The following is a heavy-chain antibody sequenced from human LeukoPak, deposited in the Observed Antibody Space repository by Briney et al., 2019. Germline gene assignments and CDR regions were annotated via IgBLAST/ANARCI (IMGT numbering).Heavy chain of an antibody. CDR3: AKNVGGHYDTSGYYLDY. D-gene: IGHD3-22*01. Sequence: GGSLRLSCAASGFTFSSYSMNWVRQAPGKGPAWVAVIWYDGSNEYYADSVKGRFTISRDNSKYTLYLQTNSLGAEDTAVYYCAKNVGGHYDTSGYYLDYWGQGALVTVSS. V-gene: IGHV3-33*06. CDR2: IWYDGSNE. J-gene: IGHJ4*02. CDR1: GFTFSSYS.